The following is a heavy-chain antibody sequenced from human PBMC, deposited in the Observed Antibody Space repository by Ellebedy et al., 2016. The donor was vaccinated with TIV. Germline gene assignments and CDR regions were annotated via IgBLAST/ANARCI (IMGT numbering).Heavy chain of an antibody. J-gene: IGHJ4*02. CDR1: GYTFTGYY. CDR2: INPNSGGT. D-gene: IGHD2-2*01. V-gene: IGHV1-2*04. Sequence: AASVKVSCKTSGYTFTGYYIHWVRQAPGQGLEWMGWINPNSGGTNYAQKFQGSVTMTRDTSITTAYMELSRLTSDDTALYFCARMRHGTSALDYWGQGTLITVSS. CDR3: ARMRHGTSALDY.